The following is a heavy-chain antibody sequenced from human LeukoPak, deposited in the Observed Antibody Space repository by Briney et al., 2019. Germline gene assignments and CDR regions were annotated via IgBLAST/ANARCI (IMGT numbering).Heavy chain of an antibody. V-gene: IGHV4-59*01. D-gene: IGHD5-24*01. CDR2: IYYSGST. J-gene: IGHJ4*02. CDR1: GASISSYY. CDR3: ARGWAYFDY. Sequence: PSETLSLTCTDSGASISSYYWSWIRQPPGKGLEWIGYIYYSGSTAYNPSLKSRVTISIDTSKNQFSLKLTSVTAADTAVYYCARGWAYFDYWGQGTLVTVSS.